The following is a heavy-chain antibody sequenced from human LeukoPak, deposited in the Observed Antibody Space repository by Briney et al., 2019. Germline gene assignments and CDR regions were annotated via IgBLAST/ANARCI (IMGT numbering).Heavy chain of an antibody. V-gene: IGHV4-39*07. CDR1: GGSVSSSSYY. CDR3: ARGGEYYYYYYMDV. D-gene: IGHD3-10*01. Sequence: QPSETLSLTCTVSGGSVSSSSYYWGWIRQPPGKGLEWIGSIYYSGSTYYNPSLKSRVTISVDTSKNQFSLKLSSVTAADTAVYYCARGGEYYYYYYMDVWGKGTTVTVSS. J-gene: IGHJ6*03. CDR2: IYYSGST.